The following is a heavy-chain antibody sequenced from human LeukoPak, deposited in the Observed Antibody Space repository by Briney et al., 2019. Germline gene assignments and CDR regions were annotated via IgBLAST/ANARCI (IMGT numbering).Heavy chain of an antibody. CDR1: GYTFTSYG. CDR3: ARAPRPPWDDSSGLDY. J-gene: IGHJ4*02. V-gene: IGHV1-18*01. CDR2: ISAYNGNT. Sequence: ASVKVSCKASGYTFTSYGISWVRQAPGQGLEWMGWISAYNGNTNYAQKLQGRVTMTTDTSTSTVYMDLSSLRSEDTAVYYCARAPRPPWDDSSGLDYWGQGTLVTVSS. D-gene: IGHD3-22*01.